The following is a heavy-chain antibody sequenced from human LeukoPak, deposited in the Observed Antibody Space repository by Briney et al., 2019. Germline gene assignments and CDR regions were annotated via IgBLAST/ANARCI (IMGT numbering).Heavy chain of an antibody. Sequence: GGSLRPSCAASGFTFSSYAMNWVRQAPGKGLEWVSAISGSGGSTYYADSVKGRFTISRDNSKNTLYLQMNSLRAEDTAVYYCAKDPMLEWLSYRDWFDPWGQGTLVTVSS. D-gene: IGHD3-3*01. CDR2: ISGSGGST. J-gene: IGHJ5*02. CDR1: GFTFSSYA. V-gene: IGHV3-23*01. CDR3: AKDPMLEWLSYRDWFDP.